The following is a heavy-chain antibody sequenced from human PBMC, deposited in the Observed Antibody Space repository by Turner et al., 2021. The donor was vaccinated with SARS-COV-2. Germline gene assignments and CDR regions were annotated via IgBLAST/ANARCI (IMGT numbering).Heavy chain of an antibody. V-gene: IGHV4-39*01. D-gene: IGHD6-19*01. Sequence: QLQLQESGPGLVKPWETLSLTCPVSGGSISRSSYYWGWICQPPGKGLEWIGSIYYSGSTYYNPSLKSRVTISVDTSKNQFSLKLSSVTAADTAVYYCARGSPQGWYVPVFDDWGQGTLVTVSS. CDR3: ARGSPQGWYVPVFDD. CDR2: IYYSGST. J-gene: IGHJ4*02. CDR1: GGSISRSSYY.